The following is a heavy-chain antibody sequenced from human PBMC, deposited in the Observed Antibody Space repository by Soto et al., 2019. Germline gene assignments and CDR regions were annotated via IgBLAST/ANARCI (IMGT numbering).Heavy chain of an antibody. Sequence: QVQLVQSRAEVKEPGASVKVSCKASGYTFTSYGIGWVRQAPGQGLEWMGWISAYNGNTNYAQKLQGRVTMTTDTSTSTAYMELRSLRCDDTAVYYCARSIAAAVDFDYWGQGTLVTVSS. CDR2: ISAYNGNT. CDR3: ARSIAAAVDFDY. D-gene: IGHD6-13*01. J-gene: IGHJ4*02. CDR1: GYTFTSYG. V-gene: IGHV1-18*01.